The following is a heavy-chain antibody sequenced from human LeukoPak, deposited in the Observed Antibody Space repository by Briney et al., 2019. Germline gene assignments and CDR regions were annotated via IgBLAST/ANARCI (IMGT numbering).Heavy chain of an antibody. J-gene: IGHJ6*03. CDR2: IYTSGST. CDR1: GGSISSYY. Sequence: SETLSLTCTVSGGSISSYYWSWIRQPAGKGLEWIGRIYTSGSTNYNPSLKSRVTISVDTSKNQFSLRLRSVTAADTAVYYCARLLSRYYYYMDVWGKGTTVTVSS. D-gene: IGHD2/OR15-2a*01. CDR3: ARLLSRYYYYMDV. V-gene: IGHV4-4*07.